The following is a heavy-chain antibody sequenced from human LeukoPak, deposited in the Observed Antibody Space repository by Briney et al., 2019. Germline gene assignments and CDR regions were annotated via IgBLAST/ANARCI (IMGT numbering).Heavy chain of an antibody. CDR3: ARDNSYGYDY. D-gene: IGHD5-18*01. Sequence: GSLRLSCAASGFTFDDYGMSWVRQAPGKGLEWVSGINWNGGSTGYADSVKGRFTISSDNAKNSLYMQMNSLRAEDTALYYCARDNSYGYDYWGQGILVTVSS. J-gene: IGHJ4*02. CDR1: GFTFDDYG. V-gene: IGHV3-20*04. CDR2: INWNGGST.